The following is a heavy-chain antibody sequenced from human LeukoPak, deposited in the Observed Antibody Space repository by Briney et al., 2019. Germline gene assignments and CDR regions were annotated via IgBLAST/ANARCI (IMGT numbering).Heavy chain of an antibody. CDR3: ARDRDVGSGYFDY. Sequence: AGGSPRLSCAASGFTVSSNYMSWVRQAPGKGLEWVSVIHSGGNTYYADSVKGRFTISRDNSKNTLFLQMNSLRAEDTAVYYCARDRDVGSGYFDYWGQGTLVTVSS. D-gene: IGHD1-26*01. CDR1: GFTVSSNY. V-gene: IGHV3-53*01. J-gene: IGHJ4*02. CDR2: IHSGGNT.